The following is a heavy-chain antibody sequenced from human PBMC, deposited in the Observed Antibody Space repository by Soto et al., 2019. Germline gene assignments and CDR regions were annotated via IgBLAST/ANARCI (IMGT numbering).Heavy chain of an antibody. CDR3: ARDRLWFGEFSPLNYFDY. V-gene: IGHV1-3*01. CDR1: GYTFTSYA. CDR2: INAGNGNT. D-gene: IGHD3-10*01. J-gene: IGHJ4*02. Sequence: ASVKVSCKASGYTFTSYAMHWVRQAPGQRLERMGWINAGNGNTKYSQKFQGRVTITRDTSASTAYMELSSLRSEDTAVYYCARDRLWFGEFSPLNYFDYWGQGTLVTVSS.